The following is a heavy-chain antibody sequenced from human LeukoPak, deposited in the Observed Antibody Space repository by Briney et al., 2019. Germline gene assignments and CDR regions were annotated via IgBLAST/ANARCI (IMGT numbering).Heavy chain of an antibody. V-gene: IGHV3-48*03. CDR1: GFTFTNHA. D-gene: IGHD4-17*01. J-gene: IGHJ4*02. CDR2: ISSSGSTI. CDR3: ARRAEGYGDYFDY. Sequence: PGGSLRLSCAASGFTFTNHAMNWVRQAPGKGLEWVSYISSSGSTIYYADSVKGRFTISRDNAKNSLYLQMNSLRAEDTAVYYCARRAEGYGDYFDYWGQGTLVTVSS.